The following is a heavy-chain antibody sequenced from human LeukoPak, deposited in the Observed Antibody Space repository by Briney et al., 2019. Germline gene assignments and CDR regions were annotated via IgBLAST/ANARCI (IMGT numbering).Heavy chain of an antibody. CDR1: GFTFDDYA. D-gene: IGHD2-2*01. V-gene: IGHV3-9*01. J-gene: IGHJ4*02. CDR2: ISWNSGSI. CDR3: ATYTNALGGDY. Sequence: GGSLRLSCAASGFTFDDYAMHWVRQAPGKGLEWVSGISWNSGSIGYADSVKGRFTISRDNAKSSLYLQMNSLRAEDTALYYCATYTNALGGDYWGQGTLVTVSS.